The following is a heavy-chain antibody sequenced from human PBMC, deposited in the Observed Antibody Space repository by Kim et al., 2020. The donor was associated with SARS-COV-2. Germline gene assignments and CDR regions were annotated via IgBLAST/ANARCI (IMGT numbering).Heavy chain of an antibody. Sequence: SETLSLTCAVYGGSFSGYYWSWIRQPPGKGLEWIGEINHSGRTNYNPSLKSRVTISVDTSKNQFSLKLTSVTAADAALYFCARRLCNTSGWGSDYCDLWGQGTLVTVSS. J-gene: IGHJ1*01. CDR1: GGSFSGYY. V-gene: IGHV4-34*01. CDR3: ARRLCNTSGWGSDYCDL. CDR2: INHSGRT. D-gene: IGHD3-10*01.